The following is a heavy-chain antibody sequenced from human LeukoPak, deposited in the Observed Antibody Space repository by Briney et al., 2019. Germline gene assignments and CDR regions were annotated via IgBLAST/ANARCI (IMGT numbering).Heavy chain of an antibody. Sequence: ASVKVSCKASGYTFTSYGISWVRQAPGQGLEWMGWISAYNGNTNYAKKLQGRVTMTTDTSTSTAYMELRSLRSDDTAVYYCARVPDIVVPTTLDYWGQGTLVTVSS. CDR3: ARVPDIVVPTTLDY. D-gene: IGHD2-2*01. CDR1: GYTFTSYG. CDR2: ISAYNGNT. V-gene: IGHV1-18*01. J-gene: IGHJ4*02.